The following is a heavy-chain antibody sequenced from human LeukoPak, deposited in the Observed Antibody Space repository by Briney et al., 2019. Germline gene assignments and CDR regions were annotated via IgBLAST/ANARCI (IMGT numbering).Heavy chain of an antibody. CDR1: GGSISSYY. CDR2: IYYSGST. Sequence: SETLSLTCTVSGGSISSYYWSLIRQPPGKGLEWIVYIYYSGSTNYNPSLKSRVTISVDTSKNQFSLKLSSVTAADTAVYYCARVPPDSSGYYGAFDIWGQGTMVTVSS. CDR3: ARVPPDSSGYYGAFDI. J-gene: IGHJ3*02. V-gene: IGHV4-59*01. D-gene: IGHD3-22*01.